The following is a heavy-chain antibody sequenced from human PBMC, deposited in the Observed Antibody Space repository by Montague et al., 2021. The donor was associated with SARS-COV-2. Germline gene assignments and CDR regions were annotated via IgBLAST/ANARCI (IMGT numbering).Heavy chain of an antibody. J-gene: IGHJ3*02. CDR1: GGSISSSTYH. CDR3: ARRGRKLLPVATTIGGFDI. V-gene: IGHV4-39*02. CDR2: IYDSGST. Sequence: SETLSLTCTVSGGSISSSTYHWDWIRQPPGNGLEWIVRIYDSGSTYSNPSLQSLVTISVDTSKNHFSLKLGSVTAADTAVYYCARRGRKLLPVATTIGGFDIGGQGTMVTVSA. D-gene: IGHD5-12*01.